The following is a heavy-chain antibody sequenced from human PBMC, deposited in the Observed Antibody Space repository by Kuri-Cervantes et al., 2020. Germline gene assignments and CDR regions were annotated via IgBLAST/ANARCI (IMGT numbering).Heavy chain of an antibody. CDR1: GLSLSTSGMC. CDR2: IDWDDDK. CDR3: AHRVVGSASTWNAGTFDY. D-gene: IGHD1-26*01. V-gene: IGHV2-70*12. Sequence: SGPTLVKPTQTLTLTCTFSGLSLSTSGMCVSWIRQPPGKALEWLALIDWDDDKYYSPSLKSRVTITKDTSKNQVVLTMTNMDPMDTATYYCAHRVVGSASTWNAGTFDYWGQGTLVTVSS. J-gene: IGHJ4*02.